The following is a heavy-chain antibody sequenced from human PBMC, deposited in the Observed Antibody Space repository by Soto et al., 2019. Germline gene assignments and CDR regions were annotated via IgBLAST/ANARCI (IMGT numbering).Heavy chain of an antibody. V-gene: IGHV3-7*04. CDR1: GFTLSTYW. CDR2: IKRDGSEK. CDR3: AREDTHKSGSYSALDY. J-gene: IGHJ4*02. Sequence: GSLRLSCAASGFTLSTYWMTWVRQAPGKGLEWVANIKRDGSEKYYVDSVKGRFTISRDNAKNSLYLQMNSLRAEDTAVYYCAREDTHKSGSYSALDYWGQGTLVTVSS. D-gene: IGHD3-10*01.